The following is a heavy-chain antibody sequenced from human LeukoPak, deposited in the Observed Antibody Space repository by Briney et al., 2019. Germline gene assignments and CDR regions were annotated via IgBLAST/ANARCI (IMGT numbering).Heavy chain of an antibody. CDR3: AKDSRITFGGVIVALDY. CDR2: ISGGGGST. CDR1: GFTFTSYS. D-gene: IGHD3-16*02. J-gene: IGHJ4*02. V-gene: IGHV3-23*01. Sequence: GGSLRLSCAASGFTFTSYSMNWVRQAPGKGLEWVSTISGGGGSTYYADSVKGRFTISRDNSKNTLYLQMNSLRAEDTAVYYCAKDSRITFGGVIVALDYWGQGTLVTVSS.